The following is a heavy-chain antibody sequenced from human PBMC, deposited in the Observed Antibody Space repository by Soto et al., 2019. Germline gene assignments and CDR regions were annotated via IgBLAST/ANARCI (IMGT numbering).Heavy chain of an antibody. Sequence: QVQLVQSGAEVKKPGSSVKVACKASGGIFSNYVLNWVRQAPGQGLEWMGGIIPIFGTGNSAQKFQGRVTITADESTTTASMELRGLRSEDADVSCCARRYYNSSGYFDYWGQGTLVTVSS. CDR1: GGIFSNYV. D-gene: IGHD3-22*01. J-gene: IGHJ4*02. V-gene: IGHV1-69*01. CDR2: IIPIFGTG. CDR3: ARRYYNSSGYFDY.